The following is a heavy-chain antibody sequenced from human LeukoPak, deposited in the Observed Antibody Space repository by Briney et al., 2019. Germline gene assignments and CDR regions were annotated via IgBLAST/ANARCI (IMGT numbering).Heavy chain of an antibody. V-gene: IGHV4-4*07. CDR3: ARFRGKYSSGWLDY. D-gene: IGHD6-19*01. CDR2: IYSRGST. J-gene: IGHJ4*02. Sequence: SETLSLTCTVSGGSLTSYYWSWIRQSAGKGLEWIGRIYSRGSTNYNPSLKSRVTMSVDTSKNQFSLKLSSVTAADTAVYYCARFRGKYSSGWLDYWGQGTLVTVSS. CDR1: GGSLTSYY.